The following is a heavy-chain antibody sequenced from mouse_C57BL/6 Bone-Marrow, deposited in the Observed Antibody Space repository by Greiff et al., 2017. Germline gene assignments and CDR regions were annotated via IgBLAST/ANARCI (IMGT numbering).Heavy chain of an antibody. CDR3: AILLRAPFDY. Sequence: QVQLKQSGPGLVQPSQSLSITCTVSGFSLTSYGVHWVRQSPGKGLEWLGGIGCGGSTDYNAAFISSMGISKDNSTSQVFFKMNSLQADDTAIYYCAILLRAPFDYWGQGTTLTVSS. J-gene: IGHJ2*01. V-gene: IGHV2-2*01. CDR2: IGCGGST. D-gene: IGHD1-1*01. CDR1: GFSLTSYG.